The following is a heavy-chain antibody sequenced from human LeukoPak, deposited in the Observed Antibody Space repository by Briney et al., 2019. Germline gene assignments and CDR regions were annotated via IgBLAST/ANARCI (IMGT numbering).Heavy chain of an antibody. Sequence: PSETLSLTCTVSDGSISSSSYYWSWIRQPAGKGLEWIGRIYTSGSTNYNPSLKSRVTISVDTSKNQFSLKLSSVTAADTAVYYCARDLGGAAQLWTGGYYYYYMDVWGKGTTVTISS. CDR3: ARDLGGAAQLWTGGYYYYYMDV. V-gene: IGHV4-61*02. CDR2: IYTSGST. CDR1: DGSISSSSYY. J-gene: IGHJ6*03. D-gene: IGHD5-18*01.